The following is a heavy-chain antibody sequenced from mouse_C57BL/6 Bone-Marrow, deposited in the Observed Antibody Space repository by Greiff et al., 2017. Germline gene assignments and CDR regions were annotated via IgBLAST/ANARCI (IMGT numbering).Heavy chain of an antibody. J-gene: IGHJ3*01. CDR3: TLLAGFAY. Sequence: EVQLVESGAELVRPGASVKLSCTASGFTIKDDYMHWVKQRPEQGLEWIGWIDPEDGDTEYASKFQGKATITADTSSNTAYLQLSSLTSEDTAVYYCTLLAGFAYWGQGTLVTVSA. CDR1: GFTIKDDY. CDR2: IDPEDGDT. D-gene: IGHD2-1*01. V-gene: IGHV14-4*01.